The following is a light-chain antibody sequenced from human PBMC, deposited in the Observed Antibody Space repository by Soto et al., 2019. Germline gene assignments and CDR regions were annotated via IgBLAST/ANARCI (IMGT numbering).Light chain of an antibody. CDR1: SSDVGACNY. J-gene: IGLJ1*01. Sequence: QSALTQPASVSGSPGQSITISCTGTSSDVGACNYVSWYQQYPGKAPKLMIYDVTSRPSGVSNRFSGSKSGSAASLTISGLRAEEETNFYFCPYTRNTSFFFGTGTKFPVL. CDR2: DVT. V-gene: IGLV2-14*03. CDR3: CPYTRNTSFF.